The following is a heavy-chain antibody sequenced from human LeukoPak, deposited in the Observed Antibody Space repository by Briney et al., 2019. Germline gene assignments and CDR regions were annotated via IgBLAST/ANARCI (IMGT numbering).Heavy chain of an antibody. J-gene: IGHJ5*02. CDR3: ASMTTVTTWFDP. D-gene: IGHD4-17*01. Sequence: PSETLSLTCTVSGGSIGSGGYYWSWIRQHPGKGLEWIGYIYYSGSTYYNPSLKSRVTISVDTSKNQFSLKLSSVTAADTAVYYCASMTTVTTWFDPWGQGTLVTVSS. V-gene: IGHV4-31*03. CDR2: IYYSGST. CDR1: GGSIGSGGYY.